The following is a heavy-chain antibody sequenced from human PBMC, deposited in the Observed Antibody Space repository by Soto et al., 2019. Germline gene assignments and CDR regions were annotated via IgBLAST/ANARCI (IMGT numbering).Heavy chain of an antibody. CDR3: ARDGKGAAYTHGPYYFDY. CDR1: GFTFSSYS. CDR2: ISSSSSYI. J-gene: IGHJ4*02. D-gene: IGHD1-1*01. V-gene: IGHV3-21*01. Sequence: PGGSLRLSCAASGFTFSSYSMNWVRQAPGKGLEWVSSISSSSSYIYYADSVKGRFTISRDNAKNSLYLQMNSLRAEDTAVYYCARDGKGAAYTHGPYYFDYWGQGALVTVS.